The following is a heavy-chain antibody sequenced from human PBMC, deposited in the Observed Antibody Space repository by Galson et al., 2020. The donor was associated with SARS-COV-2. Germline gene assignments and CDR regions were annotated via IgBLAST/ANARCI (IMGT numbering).Heavy chain of an antibody. CDR1: GFTFNTYS. V-gene: IGHV3-23*01. CDR3: AKSYSSTSYYFYYMDD. J-gene: IGHJ6*03. CDR2: IGSRGGNT. D-gene: IGHD6-6*01. Sequence: GGSLRLSCAASGFTFNTYSMSWVRQAPGKGLEWVSGIGSRGGNTYYADSVKGRFTITRDNSSSTVYLQMNSLKAEDTAVYYCAKSYSSTSYYFYYMDDWGKGTTVTVSS.